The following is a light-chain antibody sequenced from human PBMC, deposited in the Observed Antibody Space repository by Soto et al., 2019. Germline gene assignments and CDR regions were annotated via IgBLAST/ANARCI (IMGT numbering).Light chain of an antibody. CDR3: QQYDSSPRT. Sequence: ESVLTQSPGTLSLSPGERATLSCRASQSVSSSFLAWYQLKPGQAPRLLIYGASSRATGIPDRFSGSGSGTDFTLTISRLEPEDFAVYYWQQYDSSPRTFGQGTKVEIK. CDR1: QSVSSSF. V-gene: IGKV3-20*01. J-gene: IGKJ1*01. CDR2: GAS.